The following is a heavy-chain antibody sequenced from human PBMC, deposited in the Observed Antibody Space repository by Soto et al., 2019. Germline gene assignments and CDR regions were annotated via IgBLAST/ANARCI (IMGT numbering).Heavy chain of an antibody. J-gene: IGHJ4*02. D-gene: IGHD2-21*02. Sequence: EVQLVESGGGLVKPGGSLRLSCAASGFTFSSYSMNWVRQAPGKGLELVSSISSSSSYIYYADSVKGRFTISRDNAKNSLYLQMNSLRAEDTAVYYCARGQPHIVVVTATHDYWGQGTLVTVSS. CDR2: ISSSSSYI. V-gene: IGHV3-21*01. CDR3: ARGQPHIVVVTATHDY. CDR1: GFTFSSYS.